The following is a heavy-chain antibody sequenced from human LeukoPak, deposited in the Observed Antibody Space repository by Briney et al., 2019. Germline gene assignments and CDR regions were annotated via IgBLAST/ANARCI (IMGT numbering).Heavy chain of an antibody. D-gene: IGHD6-25*01. J-gene: IGHJ4*02. CDR1: GFTVSTNR. Sequence: GGSLRLSCAASGFTVSTNRMSWVRQAPGKGLEGVSGIFSGDTTFYSDSVKGRFSISRGNSKNTVYPQMNSLRAEDTAVYYCATSSFASGYFWGGFDFWGQGVLVTVSS. CDR3: ATSSFASGYFWGGFDF. CDR2: IFSGDTT. V-gene: IGHV3-66*01.